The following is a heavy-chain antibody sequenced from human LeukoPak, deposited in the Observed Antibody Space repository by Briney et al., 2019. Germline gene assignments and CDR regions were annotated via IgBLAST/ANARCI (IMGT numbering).Heavy chain of an antibody. CDR2: IYYSGST. Sequence: SETLSLTCTVSGGSISSYYWSWIRQPPGKGLEWIGYIYYSGSTNYNPSLKSRVTISVDTSKNQFSLKLSSVTAADTAVYYCARSRSSSKTPDAFDIWGQGTMVTVSS. D-gene: IGHD2-2*01. J-gene: IGHJ3*02. CDR3: ARSRSSSKTPDAFDI. V-gene: IGHV4-59*08. CDR1: GGSISSYY.